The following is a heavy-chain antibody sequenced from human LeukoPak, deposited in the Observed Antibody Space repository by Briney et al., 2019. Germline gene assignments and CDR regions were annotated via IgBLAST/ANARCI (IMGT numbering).Heavy chain of an antibody. V-gene: IGHV3-53*01. Sequence: GGSLRLSCAASGFTVSSNYMSWVRQAPGKGLEWVSVIYSGGSTYYADSVKGRFTISRDNSKNTLFLQMNSLRAEDTAIYYCAKGSVSMAGTPGDVWGQGTTVTVSS. CDR1: GFTVSSNY. D-gene: IGHD6-19*01. CDR2: IYSGGST. CDR3: AKGSVSMAGTPGDV. J-gene: IGHJ6*02.